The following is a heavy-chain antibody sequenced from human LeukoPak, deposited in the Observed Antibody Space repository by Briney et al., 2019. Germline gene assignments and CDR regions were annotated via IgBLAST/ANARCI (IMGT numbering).Heavy chain of an antibody. CDR1: GFTFSSYA. V-gene: IGHV3-48*03. CDR3: ASTRMFDH. Sequence: GGSLRLSCAASGFTFSSYAMSWVRQAPGKGLEWVSYISSNGSIINYADSVKGRFTISRDNAKNSLYLQMNSLRVEDTAVYYCASTRMFDHWGQGTLVTVSS. D-gene: IGHD2-2*01. CDR2: ISSNGSII. J-gene: IGHJ4*02.